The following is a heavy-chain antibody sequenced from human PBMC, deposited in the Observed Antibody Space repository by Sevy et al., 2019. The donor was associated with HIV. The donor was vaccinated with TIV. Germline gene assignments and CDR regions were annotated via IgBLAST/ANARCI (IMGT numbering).Heavy chain of an antibody. CDR3: ARDATEYPGSFGLFDP. V-gene: IGHV4-30-4*01. CDR2: ISYTGNT. CDR1: GGSISSGNYY. Sequence: SETLSLTCTVSGGSISSGNYYWHWIRQPPGKGLEWIGYISYTGNTYYNPSLKSPVTISVDTSNNQFALRLTSVTAGDTAVYYCARDATEYPGSFGLFDPRGQGTLVTVSA. D-gene: IGHD3-10*01. J-gene: IGHJ5*02.